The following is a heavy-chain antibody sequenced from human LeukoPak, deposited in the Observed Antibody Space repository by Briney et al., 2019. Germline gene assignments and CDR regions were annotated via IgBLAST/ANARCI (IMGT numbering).Heavy chain of an antibody. CDR1: GFTFSSYG. D-gene: IGHD1-14*01. Sequence: PGGSLRLSCAASGFTFSSYGMHWVRQAPGKGLEWVAVIWYDGSNKYYADSVKSRFTISRDNSKNTLYLQMNSLRAEDTAVYYCARDFSYNTYSRFDPWGQGTLVTVSS. CDR3: ARDFSYNTYSRFDP. V-gene: IGHV3-33*01. CDR2: IWYDGSNK. J-gene: IGHJ5*02.